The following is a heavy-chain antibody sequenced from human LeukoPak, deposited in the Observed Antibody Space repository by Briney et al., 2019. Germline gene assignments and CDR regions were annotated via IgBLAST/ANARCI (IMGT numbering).Heavy chain of an antibody. D-gene: IGHD6-13*01. Sequence: GGSLRLSCAASGFTFSSYGMHWVRQAPGKGLEWVAVISYDGSSKYYADCVKGRFTISRDNSKNTLYLTMNSLRAEDTAVYYCAKDSSSWYVVLTPDYWGQGTLVTVSS. J-gene: IGHJ4*02. CDR2: ISYDGSSK. CDR1: GFTFSSYG. V-gene: IGHV3-30*18. CDR3: AKDSSSWYVVLTPDY.